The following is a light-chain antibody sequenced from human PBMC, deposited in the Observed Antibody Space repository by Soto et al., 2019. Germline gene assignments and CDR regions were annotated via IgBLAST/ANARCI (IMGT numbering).Light chain of an antibody. CDR1: SSDVGNYNP. CDR2: EGI. V-gene: IGLV2-23*01. CDR3: CSYAGTTNNVL. J-gene: IGLJ2*01. Sequence: QSVLTQPASVSGSPGQSITISCTGTSSDVGNYNPVSWYQQHPSKAPKLVIYEGIKRPSGVSNRFSGSNSGNTASLTISGLQAEDEADYYCCSYAGTTNNVLFGGGTQLTVL.